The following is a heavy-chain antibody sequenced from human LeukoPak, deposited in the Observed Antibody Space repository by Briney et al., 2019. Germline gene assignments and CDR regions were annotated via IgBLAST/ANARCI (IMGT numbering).Heavy chain of an antibody. D-gene: IGHD3-22*01. CDR2: IRSGSDTI. CDR3: ARTYDHTGSHYYYYMDV. V-gene: IGHV3-48*01. J-gene: IGHJ6*03. Sequence: GGALRLSCAAPGFTFNSYTMKLGRPGPGAGVEWGLFIRSGSDTIYYADSVKGRFTISRDNAKNSLSLQMNSLSAEDTAVYFCARTYDHTGSHYYYYMDVWGKGTTVTVSS. CDR1: GFTFNSYT.